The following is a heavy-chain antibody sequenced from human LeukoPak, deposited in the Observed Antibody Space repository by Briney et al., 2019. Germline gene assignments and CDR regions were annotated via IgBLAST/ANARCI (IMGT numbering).Heavy chain of an antibody. CDR1: GFTFSSYW. Sequence: GGSLRLSCAASGFTFSSYWMSWVRQAPGKGLDWVAFIRYDGSNKYYADSVKGRFTISRDNAKNSLYLQMNSLRAEDTAVYYCARDNSWPNAFDIWGQGTMVTVSS. D-gene: IGHD6-13*01. CDR3: ARDNSWPNAFDI. J-gene: IGHJ3*02. CDR2: IRYDGSNK. V-gene: IGHV3-30*02.